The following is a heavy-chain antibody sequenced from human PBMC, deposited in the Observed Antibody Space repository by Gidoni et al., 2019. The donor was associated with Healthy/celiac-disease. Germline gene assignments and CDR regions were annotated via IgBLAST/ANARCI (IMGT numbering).Heavy chain of an antibody. CDR3: ARDPGITGTTAFQH. D-gene: IGHD1-7*01. V-gene: IGHV1-2*06. CDR2: INPNRGGT. CDR1: GYTFTGYY. Sequence: QVQLVQSGAEVKKPGASVKVSCKASGYTFTGYYMHWVRQAPGQGLEWMGRINPNRGGTNYAQKFQGRVTMTRDTSISTAYMELSRLRSDDTAVYYCARDPGITGTTAFQHWGQGTLVTVSS. J-gene: IGHJ1*01.